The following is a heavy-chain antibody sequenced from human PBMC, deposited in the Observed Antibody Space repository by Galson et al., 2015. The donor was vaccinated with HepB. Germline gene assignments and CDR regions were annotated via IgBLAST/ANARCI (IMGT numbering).Heavy chain of an antibody. V-gene: IGHV3-21*01. CDR1: GFSFSSYS. CDR2: ISSSSIYI. D-gene: IGHD3-22*01. J-gene: IGHJ4*02. Sequence: FLRLYCAASGFSFSSYSMNWVRQAPGKGLEWVSAISSSSIYIYQADSVKGRFTTSREHAENSLYLQMNSLRAEDTAVYYCARGKYDSGTDYYFDYWGQGTLVTVSS. CDR3: ARGKYDSGTDYYFDY.